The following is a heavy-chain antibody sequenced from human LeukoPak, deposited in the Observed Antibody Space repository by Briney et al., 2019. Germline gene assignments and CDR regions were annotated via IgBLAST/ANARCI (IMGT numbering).Heavy chain of an antibody. CDR3: ATVHQGSGSYCFDY. J-gene: IGHJ4*02. CDR1: GYTLTELS. D-gene: IGHD3-10*01. V-gene: IGHV1-24*01. Sequence: ASVKVSCKVSGYTLTELSMHWVRQAPGKGLEWMGGFDPEDGETIYAQKFQGRATMTEDTSTDTAYMELSSLRSEDTAVYYCATVHQGSGSYCFDYWGQGTLVTVSS. CDR2: FDPEDGET.